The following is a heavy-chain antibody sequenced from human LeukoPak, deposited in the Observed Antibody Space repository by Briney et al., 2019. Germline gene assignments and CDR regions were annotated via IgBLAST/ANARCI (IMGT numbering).Heavy chain of an antibody. V-gene: IGHV4-4*02. D-gene: IGHD5-18*01. Sequence: PSGTLSLTCAVSGGSISSSNWWSWVRQSPGKGLEWIGEIYHTASTNYNPSLKSRVTISVDKSKNQFSLNLRSVTAADTAVYYCARADTAMAQPDAFDIWGQGTMVTVSS. CDR1: GGSISSSNW. CDR2: IYHTAST. CDR3: ARADTAMAQPDAFDI. J-gene: IGHJ3*02.